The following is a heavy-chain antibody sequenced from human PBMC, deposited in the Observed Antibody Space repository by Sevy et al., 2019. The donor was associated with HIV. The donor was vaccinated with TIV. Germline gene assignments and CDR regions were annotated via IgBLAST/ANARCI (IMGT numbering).Heavy chain of an antibody. V-gene: IGHV3-7*01. J-gene: IGHJ4*02. CDR2: IKQDGSEK. CDR1: EFIFTGYW. CDR3: ARDVGATTTDY. D-gene: IGHD1-26*01. Sequence: GGSLRLSCAASEFIFTGYWMNWVRQAPGKGLEWVANIKQDGSEKYYVDSVKGRFTISRDNAKNSLYLQMNSLRAEDTAVYYCARDVGATTTDYWGQGTLVTVSS.